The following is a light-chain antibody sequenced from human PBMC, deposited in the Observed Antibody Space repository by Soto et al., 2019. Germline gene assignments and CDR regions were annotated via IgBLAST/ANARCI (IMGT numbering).Light chain of an antibody. CDR1: QSVSSN. Sequence: EIAMTQAPVTLSVSPGERATLSCRASQSVSSNLAWYQQKPGQAPRLLIYGASTRATGIPARFSGSGSGTDFTLTISSLQPDDFATYYCQQYNRYWRTLGQGPKVDI. V-gene: IGKV3-15*01. J-gene: IGKJ1*01. CDR3: QQYNRYWRT. CDR2: GAS.